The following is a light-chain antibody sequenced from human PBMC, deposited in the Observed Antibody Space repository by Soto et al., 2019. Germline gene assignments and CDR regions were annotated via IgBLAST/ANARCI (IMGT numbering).Light chain of an antibody. CDR1: QSVSRY. CDR3: QQYNNWLT. V-gene: IGKV3-15*01. J-gene: IGKJ1*01. CDR2: GAS. Sequence: EIVMTQYPATLSVSPGERATLSCRARQSVSRYLAWYQQNPGQAPRLLIYGASTRATGIPARFSGSVSGTEFTLTISSLQSEDFAVYYCQQYNNWLTFGQGTKVEIK.